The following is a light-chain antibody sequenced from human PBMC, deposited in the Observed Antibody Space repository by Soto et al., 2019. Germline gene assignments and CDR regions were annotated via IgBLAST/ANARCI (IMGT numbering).Light chain of an antibody. V-gene: IGKV3-11*01. CDR1: QSASSY. CDR2: DAS. Sequence: EIVLTQSPATLSLSPGQRATLSCRASQSASSYLAWYQQKPGQAPRLLIYDASNRATDIPARFSGGGSGTDLTLTFSCPERAAFAVYYCQQRFNWPRFTFGQGTKLEIK. J-gene: IGKJ2*01. CDR3: QQRFNWPRFT.